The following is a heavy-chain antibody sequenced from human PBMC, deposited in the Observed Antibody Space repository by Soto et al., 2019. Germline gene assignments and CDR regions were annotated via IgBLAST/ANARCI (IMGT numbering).Heavy chain of an antibody. Sequence: SVKVSCKASGGTFSSYAISWVRQAPGQGLEWMGGIIPIFGTANYAQKFQGRVTITAGESTSTGYMELSSLRSEETAVYYCARDKVEMATIYYYYGMDVWGQGTTVTVSS. J-gene: IGHJ6*02. CDR1: GGTFSSYA. V-gene: IGHV1-69*13. CDR3: ARDKVEMATIYYYYGMDV. CDR2: IIPIFGTA. D-gene: IGHD5-12*01.